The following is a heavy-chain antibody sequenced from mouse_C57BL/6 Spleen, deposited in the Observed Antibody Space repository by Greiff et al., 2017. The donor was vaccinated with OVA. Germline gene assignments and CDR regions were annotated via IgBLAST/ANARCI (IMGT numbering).Heavy chain of an antibody. J-gene: IGHJ3*01. D-gene: IGHD1-1*01. Sequence: EVQLQQSGAELVRPGASVKLSCTASGFNIKDDYMHWVKQRPEQGLEWIGWIDPENGDTEYASKFQGKATITADTSSNTAYLQLSSLTSEDTAVYYCTTGGYPIYYYGSSPSWFAYWGQGTLVTVSA. CDR2: IDPENGDT. V-gene: IGHV14-4*01. CDR1: GFNIKDDY. CDR3: TTGGYPIYYYGSSPSWFAY.